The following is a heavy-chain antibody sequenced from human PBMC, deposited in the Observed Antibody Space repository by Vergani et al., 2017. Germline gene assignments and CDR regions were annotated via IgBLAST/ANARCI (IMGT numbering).Heavy chain of an antibody. CDR1: GGSFSGYY. J-gene: IGHJ4*02. D-gene: IGHD1-1*01. V-gene: IGHV4-34*01. Sequence: QVQLQQWGAGLLKPSETLSLTCAVYGGSFSGYYWSWIRQPPGKGLEWIGEINHSGSTNYNPSLKSRVTISADKSISTAFLQWDSLKASDTALYYCARHTTYTDSWGQGTLVTVSS. CDR2: INHSGST. CDR3: ARHTTYTDS.